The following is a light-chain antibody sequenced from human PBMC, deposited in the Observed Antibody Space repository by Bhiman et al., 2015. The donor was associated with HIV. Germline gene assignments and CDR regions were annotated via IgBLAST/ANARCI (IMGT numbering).Light chain of an antibody. CDR3: SSYTSSSTYV. CDR2: DVS. V-gene: IGLV2-14*01. CDR1: SSNIGNNY. J-gene: IGLJ1*01. Sequence: QSVLTQPPSVSAAPGQKVTISCSGSSSNIGNNYVSWYQQLPGTAPKLMIYDVSNRPSGVSNRFSGSKSGNTASLTISGLQTEDEADYYCSSYTSSSTYVFGSGTKVTVL.